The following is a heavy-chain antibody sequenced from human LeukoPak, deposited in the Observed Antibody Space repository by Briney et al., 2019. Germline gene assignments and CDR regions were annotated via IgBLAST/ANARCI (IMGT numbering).Heavy chain of an antibody. CDR3: ARERASDIVVVPAAINVLGFDP. CDR1: GYSFTSYW. Sequence: GESLQISCKGSGYSFTSYWIGWVRQMPGKGLEWMGIIYPGDSDTRYSPSFQGQVTISADKSISTAYLQWSSLKASDTAMYYCARERASDIVVVPAAINVLGFDPWGQGTLVTVSS. J-gene: IGHJ5*02. CDR2: IYPGDSDT. V-gene: IGHV5-51*01. D-gene: IGHD2-2*01.